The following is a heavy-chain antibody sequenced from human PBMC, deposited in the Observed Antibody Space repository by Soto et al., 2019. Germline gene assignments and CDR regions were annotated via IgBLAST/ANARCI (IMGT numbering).Heavy chain of an antibody. V-gene: IGHV1-18*01. D-gene: IGHD3-22*01. CDR1: GYTFTSYG. Sequence: QVQLVQSGAEVKKPGASVKVSCKASGYTFTSYGISWVRQAPGQGLEWMGWISAYNGNTNYAQKLQGRVTMTTDTSTSTAYMERRSLRSDDTAVYYCARDLGYYDSSGYYRTKKIDYWGQGTLVTVSS. J-gene: IGHJ4*02. CDR2: ISAYNGNT. CDR3: ARDLGYYDSSGYYRTKKIDY.